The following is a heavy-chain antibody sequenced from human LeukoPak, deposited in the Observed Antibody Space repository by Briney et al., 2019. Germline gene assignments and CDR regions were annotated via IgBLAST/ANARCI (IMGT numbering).Heavy chain of an antibody. J-gene: IGHJ5*02. Sequence: KSGGSLRLSCAASGFTFSSYSMNWVRQAPGKGLEWVSSISSSSSYIYYADSVKGRFTISRDNAKNSLYLQMNSLRAEDTAVYYCARVSGDGYSAWDSFDPWGQGTLVTVSS. CDR3: ARVSGDGYSAWDSFDP. CDR1: GFTFSSYS. CDR2: ISSSSSYI. D-gene: IGHD5-24*01. V-gene: IGHV3-21*01.